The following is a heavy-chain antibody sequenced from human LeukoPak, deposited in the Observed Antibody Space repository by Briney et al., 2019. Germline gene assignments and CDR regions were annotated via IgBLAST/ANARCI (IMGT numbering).Heavy chain of an antibody. CDR2: IWYDGSNK. CDR1: GFTFSSYG. Sequence: PGGSLRLSCAASGFTFSSYGMHCVRQAPGKGLEWVAVIWYDGSNKYYADSVKGRFTISRDNSKNTLYLQMNSLRAEDTAVYYCARDLPAITMVRGVIISKPGGMDVWGQGTTVTVSS. J-gene: IGHJ6*02. D-gene: IGHD3-10*01. CDR3: ARDLPAITMVRGVIISKPGGMDV. V-gene: IGHV3-33*01.